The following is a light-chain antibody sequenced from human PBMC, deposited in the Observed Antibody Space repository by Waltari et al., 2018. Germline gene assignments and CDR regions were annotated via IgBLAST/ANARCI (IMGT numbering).Light chain of an antibody. V-gene: IGKV3-20*01. CDR1: QSVRGS. CDR3: QHYVRLPAT. J-gene: IGKJ1*01. CDR2: GAS. Sequence: GESATLSCRASQSVRGSLAWYQQKAGQAPRLLIYGASSRATGIPDRFSGGGSGTDFSLTISRLEPEDFAVYYCQHYVRLPATFGQGTKVEI.